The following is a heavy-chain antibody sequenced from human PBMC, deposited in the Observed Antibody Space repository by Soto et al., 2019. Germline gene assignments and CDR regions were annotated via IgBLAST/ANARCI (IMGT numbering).Heavy chain of an antibody. V-gene: IGHV1-18*01. CDR3: ARDPLHGYCSGGSCLLGSWFDP. Sequence: ASVKVSCKASGYTFTSYGISWVRQAPGQGLEWMGWISAYNGNTNYAQKLQGRVTMTTDTSTSTAYMELRSLRSDDTAVYYCARDPLHGYCSGGSCLLGSWFDPWGQGTLVTVSS. CDR2: ISAYNGNT. D-gene: IGHD2-15*01. J-gene: IGHJ5*02. CDR1: GYTFTSYG.